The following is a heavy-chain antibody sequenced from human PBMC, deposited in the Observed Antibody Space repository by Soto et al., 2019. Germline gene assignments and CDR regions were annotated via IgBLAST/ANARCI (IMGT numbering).Heavy chain of an antibody. CDR2: ISAYNGNT. CDR1: RYTFTSYG. V-gene: IGHV1-18*04. CDR3: ARDVSSGWSIYDWFDP. J-gene: IGHJ5*02. D-gene: IGHD6-19*01. Sequence: AAVKVTFQATRYTFTSYGINCVRQPPGQGLEWMGWISAYNGNTNYAQKLQGGVTMTTDTSTSTAYMELRRLRSDDTAVYYCARDVSSGWSIYDWFDPWGQGTLVTVSS.